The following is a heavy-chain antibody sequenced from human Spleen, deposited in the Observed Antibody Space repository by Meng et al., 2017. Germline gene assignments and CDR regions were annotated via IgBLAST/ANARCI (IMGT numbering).Heavy chain of an antibody. CDR3: AKRDGSSIDY. D-gene: IGHD5-24*01. CDR2: ISGSGAYT. V-gene: IGHV3-23*01. J-gene: IGHJ4*02. CDR1: GGAISSSN. Sequence: QLQQCGAGLLKPSETRSLTCAVSGGAISSSNWWRWVRQAPGKGLEWVSGISGSGAYTYYADSVKGRFTISRDNSKNTLYLQMNSLRAEDTAVYYCAKRDGSSIDYWGQGTLVTVSS.